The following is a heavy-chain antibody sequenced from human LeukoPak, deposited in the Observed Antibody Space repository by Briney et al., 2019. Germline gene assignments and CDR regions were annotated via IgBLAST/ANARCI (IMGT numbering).Heavy chain of an antibody. Sequence: GESLKISCKASGYSFTNYWIAWVRQMPGRGLEWMGIIYPGNSETRYIPSFQGQVTSSADKSISTAYLQWSSLKASDTAMYYCARGDSSTWYEYWGQGTLVTVSS. V-gene: IGHV5-51*01. D-gene: IGHD6-13*01. CDR1: GYSFTNYW. CDR2: IYPGNSET. J-gene: IGHJ4*02. CDR3: ARGDSSTWYEY.